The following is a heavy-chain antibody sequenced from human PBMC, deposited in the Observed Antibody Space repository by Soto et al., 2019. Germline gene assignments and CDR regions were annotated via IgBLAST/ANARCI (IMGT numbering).Heavy chain of an antibody. J-gene: IGHJ4*02. CDR2: IWYDGSNK. D-gene: IGHD6-19*01. V-gene: IGHV3-33*01. Sequence: QLQLVESGGGVVQPGRSLRLSCAASGFTFNNYGMHWVRQAPGKGLEWVAVIWYDGSNKYYADSVKGRFTITRDNSSNTLYLQMNSLRADDTAMYYCARDVDLAVAGTVPAYWHQGTLVTVSS. CDR3: ARDVDLAVAGTVPAY. CDR1: GFTFNNYG.